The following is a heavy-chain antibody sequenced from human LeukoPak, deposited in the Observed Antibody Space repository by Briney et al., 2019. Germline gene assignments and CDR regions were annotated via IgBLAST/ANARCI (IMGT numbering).Heavy chain of an antibody. CDR1: GYTFTSYG. D-gene: IGHD6-13*01. Sequence: GASVKVSCKASGYTFTSYGISWVRQAPGQGLEWMGWISAYNGNTNYAQKLQGRVTVTTDTSTSTAYMELRSLRSDDTAVYYCARDSSSWYPPGWFDPWGQGTLVTVSS. J-gene: IGHJ5*02. V-gene: IGHV1-18*01. CDR2: ISAYNGNT. CDR3: ARDSSSWYPPGWFDP.